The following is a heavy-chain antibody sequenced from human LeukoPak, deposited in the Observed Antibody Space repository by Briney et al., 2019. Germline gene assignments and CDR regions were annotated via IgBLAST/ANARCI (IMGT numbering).Heavy chain of an antibody. D-gene: IGHD3-22*01. V-gene: IGHV1-8*01. J-gene: IGHJ4*02. CDR2: MNPNSGNT. CDR3: AKTTHRVVVYYFDY. Sequence: ASVKVSCKASGYTFTSYDINWVRQATGQGLEWMGWMNPNSGNTGYTQKFQGRVTMTRNTSISTAYMELSSLRSEDTAVYYCAKTTHRVVVYYFDYWGQGTLVTVSS. CDR1: GYTFTSYD.